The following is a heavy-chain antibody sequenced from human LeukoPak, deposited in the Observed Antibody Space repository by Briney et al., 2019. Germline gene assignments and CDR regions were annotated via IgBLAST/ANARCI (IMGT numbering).Heavy chain of an antibody. CDR2: INPNSGGT. CDR3: ARIRLRSVTTVFDY. J-gene: IGHJ4*02. Sequence: ASVKVSCKASGYTFTGYYMHWVRQAPGQGREWMGRINPNSGGTNYAQKLQGRVTMTRDTSISTAYMELSRLRSDDTAVYYCARIRLRSVTTVFDYWGQGTLVTVSS. CDR1: GYTFTGYY. D-gene: IGHD4-17*01. V-gene: IGHV1-2*06.